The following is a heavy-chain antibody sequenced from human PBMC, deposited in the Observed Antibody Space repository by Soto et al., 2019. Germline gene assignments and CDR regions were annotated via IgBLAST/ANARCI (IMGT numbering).Heavy chain of an antibody. CDR2: INPNSGGT. CDR1: GYTFTGYY. Sequence: ASVKVSCKASGYTFTGYYMHWVRQAPGQGLEWMGWINPNSGGTNYAQKFQGWVTMTRDTSISTAYMELSRLRSDDTAVYYCARSDCSSTSCYGGYYYYGMDVWGQGTTVTVSS. V-gene: IGHV1-2*04. CDR3: ARSDCSSTSCYGGYYYYGMDV. D-gene: IGHD2-2*01. J-gene: IGHJ6*02.